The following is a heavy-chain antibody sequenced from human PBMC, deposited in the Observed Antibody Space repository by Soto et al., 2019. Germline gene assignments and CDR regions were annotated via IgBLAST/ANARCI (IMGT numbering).Heavy chain of an antibody. V-gene: IGHV1-2*04. CDR1: GYTFTGYY. Sequence: ASVKVSCKASGYTFTGYYMHWVRQAPGQGLEWMGWINPNSGGTNYAQKFQGWVTMTRDTSISTAYMELRRLRSDDTAVYYCARASSVDNWNREGWFDPWGQGTLVTVSS. J-gene: IGHJ5*02. D-gene: IGHD1-20*01. CDR3: ARASSVDNWNREGWFDP. CDR2: INPNSGGT.